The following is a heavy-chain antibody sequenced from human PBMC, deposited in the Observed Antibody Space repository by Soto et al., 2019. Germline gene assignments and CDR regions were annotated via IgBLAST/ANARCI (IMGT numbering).Heavy chain of an antibody. J-gene: IGHJ4*02. CDR2: ISGSGGST. V-gene: IGHV3-23*01. D-gene: IGHD4-4*01. CDR3: AKDDYSNRTRFFDY. CDR1: GFTFSSYA. Sequence: LRLSCAASGFTFSSYAMSWVRQAPGKGLEWVSAISGSGGSTYYADSVKGRFTISRDNSKNTLYLQMNSLRAEDTAVYYCAKDDYSNRTRFFDYWGQGTLVTVSS.